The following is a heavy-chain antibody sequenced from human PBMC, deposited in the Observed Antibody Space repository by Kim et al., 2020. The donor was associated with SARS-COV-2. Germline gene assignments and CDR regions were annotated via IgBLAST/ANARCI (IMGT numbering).Heavy chain of an antibody. D-gene: IGHD6-19*01. J-gene: IGHJ6*02. Sequence: GGSLRLSCAASGFTFSSYGMHWVRQAPGKGLEWVAVISYDGSNKNYVDSVKGRFTISRDNSKNTLYLQMNSLRAEDTAVYYCARDIASYSSGWIYYYSGMDVWGQGTTVTVSS. CDR1: GFTFSSYG. CDR2: ISYDGSNK. CDR3: ARDIASYSSGWIYYYSGMDV. V-gene: IGHV3-30*04.